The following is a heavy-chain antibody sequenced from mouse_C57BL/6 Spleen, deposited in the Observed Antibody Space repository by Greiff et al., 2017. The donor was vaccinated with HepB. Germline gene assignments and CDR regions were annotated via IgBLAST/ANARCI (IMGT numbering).Heavy chain of an antibody. D-gene: IGHD1-1*01. CDR3: TRGEYYGSISWFAY. CDR2: ISSGGDYI. J-gene: IGHJ3*01. CDR1: GFTFSSYA. V-gene: IGHV5-9-1*02. Sequence: EVMLVESGEGLVKPGGSLKLSCAASGFTFSSYAMSWVRQTPEKRLEWVAYISSGGDYIYYADTVKGRFTISRDNARNTLYLQMSSLKSEDTAMYYCTRGEYYGSISWFAYWGQGTLVTVSA.